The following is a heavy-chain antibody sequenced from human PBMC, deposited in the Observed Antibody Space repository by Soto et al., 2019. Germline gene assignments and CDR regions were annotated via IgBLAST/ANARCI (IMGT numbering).Heavy chain of an antibody. CDR2: IYNSGST. Sequence: SETLSLTCTVSGGSISSSSYYWGWIRQPPGKGLEWIGSIYNSGSTYYNPSLKSRVTISVDTSKNQFSLKLSSVTAADSAVYYCATLGQLWSPVGWAFDYWGQGTLVTVSS. D-gene: IGHD5-18*01. J-gene: IGHJ4*02. CDR1: GGSISSSSYY. CDR3: ATLGQLWSPVGWAFDY. V-gene: IGHV4-39*01.